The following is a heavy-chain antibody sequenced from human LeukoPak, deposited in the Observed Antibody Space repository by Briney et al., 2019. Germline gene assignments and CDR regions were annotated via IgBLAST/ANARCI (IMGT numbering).Heavy chain of an antibody. V-gene: IGHV1-2*02. D-gene: IGHD3-10*01. J-gene: IGHJ3*02. CDR1: GYTFTGYY. CDR2: INPNSGGT. CDR3: ARGLPTMVRGPTAFDI. Sequence: ASVKVSCKASGYTFTGYYMHWVRQAPGQGLEWMGWINPNSGGTNYAQKFQGRVTMTRDTSISTAYMELSRLRSEDTAVYYCARGLPTMVRGPTAFDIWGQGTMVTVSS.